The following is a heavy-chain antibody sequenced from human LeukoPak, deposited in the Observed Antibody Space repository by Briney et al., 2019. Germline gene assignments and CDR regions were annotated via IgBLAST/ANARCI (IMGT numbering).Heavy chain of an antibody. V-gene: IGHV4-61*02. D-gene: IGHD2-15*01. CDR1: GGSISSGSYY. CDR2: MYTSGST. Sequence: SETLSLTCTVSGGSISSGSYYWSWIRQPAGKGLEWIGRMYTSGSTNYNPSLKSRVTISVDTSKNQFSLKLSSVTAADTAVYYCATLALRRRTYKRGTYCSGGRCRPAFDYWGQGTLVTVSS. J-gene: IGHJ4*02. CDR3: ATLALRRRTYKRGTYCSGGRCRPAFDY.